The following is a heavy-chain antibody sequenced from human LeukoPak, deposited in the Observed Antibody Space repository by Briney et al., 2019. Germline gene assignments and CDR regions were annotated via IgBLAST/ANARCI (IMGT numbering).Heavy chain of an antibody. CDR1: GYTFTSYD. CDR3: ARVYYDILTGYYLGFSYYYYGMDV. V-gene: IGHV1-8*01. CDR2: INPNSGNT. D-gene: IGHD3-9*01. J-gene: IGHJ6*02. Sequence: ASVKVSCKASGYTFTSYDINWVRQATGQGLEWMGWINPNSGNTGYAQKFQGRVTMTRNTSISTAYMELSSLRSEDTAVYYCARVYYDILTGYYLGFSYYYYGMDVWGQGTTVTVSS.